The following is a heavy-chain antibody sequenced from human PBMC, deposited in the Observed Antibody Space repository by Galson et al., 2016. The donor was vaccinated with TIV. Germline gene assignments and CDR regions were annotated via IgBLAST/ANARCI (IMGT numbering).Heavy chain of an antibody. CDR1: GFSLTTRGVG. V-gene: IGHV2-5*05. J-gene: IGHJ3*02. Sequence: PALVKPPQTLTLTCTFSGFSLTTRGVGGAWIRQPPRKALEWLAFIYWDEDKRYAPSLRNRLTVTKDPSKNQVVLTLTDMDPADTGTYYCAHRKTGSRPLDAFDIWGQGTMVTVSS. D-gene: IGHD2-15*01. CDR3: AHRKTGSRPLDAFDI. CDR2: IYWDEDK.